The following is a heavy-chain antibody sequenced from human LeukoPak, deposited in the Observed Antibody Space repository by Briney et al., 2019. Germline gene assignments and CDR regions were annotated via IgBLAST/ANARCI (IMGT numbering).Heavy chain of an antibody. CDR3: ARVGCSSTSCYDY. J-gene: IGHJ4*02. D-gene: IGHD2-2*01. Sequence: SETLSLTCTVSGGSISSDYWSWIRQPPGKGLEWIGYIYNSGSTKYNPSLKSRVTISADTSKNQFSLKLSSVTAADTAVYYCARVGCSSTSCYDYWGQGTLVTVSS. CDR2: IYNSGST. CDR1: GGSISSDY. V-gene: IGHV4-59*12.